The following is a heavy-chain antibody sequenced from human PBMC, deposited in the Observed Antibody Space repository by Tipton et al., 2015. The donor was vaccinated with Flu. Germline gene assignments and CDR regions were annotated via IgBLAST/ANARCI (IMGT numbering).Heavy chain of an antibody. Sequence: QLVQSGGGLIQPGGSLRLSCAASGFTVNSNYMSWVRQAPGKGLEWIGTIYHSGSTYYNPSLRSRVTILLDRSKNQFSLKLSFVTAADTAVYYCARRDYSNYVSVPKNWFDSWGQGILVTVSS. V-gene: IGHV4-38-2*01. D-gene: IGHD4-11*01. CDR2: IYHSGST. J-gene: IGHJ5*01. CDR1: GFTVNSNY. CDR3: ARRDYSNYVSVPKNWFDS.